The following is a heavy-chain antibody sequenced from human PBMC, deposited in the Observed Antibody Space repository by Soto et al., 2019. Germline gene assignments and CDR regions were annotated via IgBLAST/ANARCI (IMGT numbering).Heavy chain of an antibody. J-gene: IGHJ4*02. CDR2: ISYDGSNK. CDR3: AKWHSSSSEGFDY. D-gene: IGHD6-6*01. V-gene: IGHV3-30*18. CDR1: GFTFSSYG. Sequence: LRLSCAASGFTFSSYGMHWVRQAPGKGLEWVAVISYDGSNKYYADSVKGRFTISRDNSKNTLYLQMNSLRAEDTAVYYCAKWHSSSSEGFDYWGQGTLVTVSS.